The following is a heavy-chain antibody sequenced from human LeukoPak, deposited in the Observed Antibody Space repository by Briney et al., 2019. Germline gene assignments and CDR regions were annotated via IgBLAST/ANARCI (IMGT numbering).Heavy chain of an antibody. D-gene: IGHD1-1*01. CDR2: ISDSADRT. CDR3: AKDFLDNRERPYYMDV. Sequence: GGSLRLSCAASGFTFTNYAMTWVRQAPGKGLEWVSSISDSADRTFYADSVQGRLTISRDNSKNKVYLQMNSLRVEDTAVYYCAKDFLDNRERPYYMDVWGKGTTVTVSS. J-gene: IGHJ6*03. V-gene: IGHV3-23*01. CDR1: GFTFTNYA.